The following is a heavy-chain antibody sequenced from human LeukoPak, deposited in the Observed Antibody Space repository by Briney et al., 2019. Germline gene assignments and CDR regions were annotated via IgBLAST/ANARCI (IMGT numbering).Heavy chain of an antibody. V-gene: IGHV3-30*02. CDR1: GFTFSSYG. D-gene: IGHD4-17*01. Sequence: PGGSLRLSCAASGFTFSSYGMLWVRQAPGKGLDWVAFIHYDGSNKYYADSVKGRFTISRDDSKNTLYLQMNSLRAEDTAVYYCAKAASKRTDYGDYAFYYYMDVWGKGTTVTISS. CDR2: IHYDGSNK. CDR3: AKAASKRTDYGDYAFYYYMDV. J-gene: IGHJ6*03.